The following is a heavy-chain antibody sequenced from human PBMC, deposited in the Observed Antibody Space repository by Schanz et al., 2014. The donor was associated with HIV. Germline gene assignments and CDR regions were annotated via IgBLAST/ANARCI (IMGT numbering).Heavy chain of an antibody. CDR3: AREGTAARQFYYYGMDV. Sequence: QVQLVQSGAEVKKPGSSVKVSCKASGDTFRRYSIHWVRQGPGQGLEWMGGIIPMFGTTKYPQRLQGRVTIIADKSTTTAYMELSRLRSDDTAVYYCAREGTAARQFYYYGMDVWGQGTTVTVSS. CDR1: GDTFRRYS. V-gene: IGHV1-69*14. J-gene: IGHJ6*02. CDR2: IIPMFGTT. D-gene: IGHD6-6*01.